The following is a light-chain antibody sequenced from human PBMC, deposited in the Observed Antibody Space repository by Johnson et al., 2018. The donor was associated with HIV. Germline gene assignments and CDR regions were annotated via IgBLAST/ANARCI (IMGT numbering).Light chain of an antibody. V-gene: IGLV1-51*02. CDR3: GTWDNSLSNGGV. CDR2: ENS. CDR1: SSNIGNKY. J-gene: IGLJ1*01. Sequence: QSVLTQPPSVSAAPGQKVTISCSGSSSNIGNKYVSWYQQLPGTAPKLLIYENSKRPSGIPDRFSGSKSGTSATLGITGVQTGDEADYYCGTWDNSLSNGGVFGTGTKVTVL.